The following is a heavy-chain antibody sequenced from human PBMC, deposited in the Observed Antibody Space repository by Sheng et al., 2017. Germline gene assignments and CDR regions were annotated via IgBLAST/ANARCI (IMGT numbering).Heavy chain of an antibody. Sequence: QVQLQESGPGLVKPSETLSLTCAVSGYSISSGYYWGWIRQPPGKGLEWIGSIYHSGSTYYNPSLKSRVTISVDTSKNQFSLKLSSVTAADTAVYYCAREGSSDYYFDYWGQGTLVTVSS. CDR2: IYHSGST. D-gene: IGHD6-13*01. V-gene: IGHV4-38-2*02. CDR3: AREGSSDYYFDY. CDR1: GYSISSGYY. J-gene: IGHJ4*02.